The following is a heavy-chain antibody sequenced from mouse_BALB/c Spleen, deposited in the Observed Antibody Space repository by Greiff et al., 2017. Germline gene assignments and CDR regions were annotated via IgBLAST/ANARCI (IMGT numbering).Heavy chain of an antibody. V-gene: IGHV1-18*01. CDR3: ASRPSLLRRGYWYFDV. D-gene: IGHD1-2*01. CDR1: GYTFTDYN. CDR2: INPNNGGT. Sequence: VQLQQSGPELVKPGASVKIPCKASGYTFTDYNMDWVKQSHGKSLEWIGDINPNNGGTIYNQKFKGKATLTVDKSSSTAYMELRSLTSEDTAVYYCASRPSLLRRGYWYFDVWGAGTTVTVSS. J-gene: IGHJ1*01.